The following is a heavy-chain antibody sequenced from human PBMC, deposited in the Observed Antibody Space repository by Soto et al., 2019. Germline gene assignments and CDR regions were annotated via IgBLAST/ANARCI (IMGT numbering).Heavy chain of an antibody. CDR2: STPVFGTA. CDR3: ARGVHYDSSGYYYFY. Sequence: QVQLVQSGAEVKKPGSSVKVSCKASGGTFSSYTIDWVRQAPGQGLEWMGGSTPVFGTANYAQKFQGRITITADESTRTAYMELRSLRSEDTAVYYCARGVHYDSSGYYYFYWGQGPLVTVSS. D-gene: IGHD3-22*01. CDR1: GGTFSSYT. J-gene: IGHJ4*02. V-gene: IGHV1-69*01.